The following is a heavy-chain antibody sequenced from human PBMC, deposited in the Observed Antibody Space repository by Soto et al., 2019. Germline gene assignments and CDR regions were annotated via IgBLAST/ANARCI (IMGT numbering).Heavy chain of an antibody. Sequence: EVQLVESGGGLVQPGGSLRLSCAASGFTLSDHYMDWVRQGPGEGLEWVGRIRNKVNSYTTEYAASVKGRFTISRDDSKNSLYLQMNSLRTEDTAVYYCTRVRSSSWGLDAFDIWGQGTMVTVSS. CDR1: GFTLSDHY. D-gene: IGHD6-13*01. CDR2: IRNKVNSYTT. V-gene: IGHV3-72*01. J-gene: IGHJ3*02. CDR3: TRVRSSSWGLDAFDI.